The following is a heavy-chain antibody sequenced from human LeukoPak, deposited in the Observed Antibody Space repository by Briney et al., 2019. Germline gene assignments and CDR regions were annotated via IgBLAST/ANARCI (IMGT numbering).Heavy chain of an antibody. CDR3: ARDPYSSSWYPYSYGMDV. CDR1: GYTFTSYG. J-gene: IGHJ6*02. Sequence: ASVKVSCKASGYTFTSYGISWVRQAPGQGLEWMGWISAYNGNTNYAQKLQGRVTMTTDTSTSTAYMELRSLRSDDTAVYYCARDPYSSSWYPYSYGMDVWGQGTTVTVSS. CDR2: ISAYNGNT. V-gene: IGHV1-18*01. D-gene: IGHD6-13*01.